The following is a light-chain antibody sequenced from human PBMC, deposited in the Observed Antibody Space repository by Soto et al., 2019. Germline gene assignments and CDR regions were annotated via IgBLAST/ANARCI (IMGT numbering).Light chain of an antibody. CDR1: QSVSSN. CDR2: GAS. J-gene: IGKJ1*01. V-gene: IGKV3-15*01. Sequence: IEMTQSPATLSVSPGERATLSCRASQSVSSNLVWYQQKPGQAPRLLIYGASTRVTGIPARFSGSGSGTEFTLTISSLPSEDFAVYYCQQYHNWWTFGQGTKVEIK. CDR3: QQYHNWWT.